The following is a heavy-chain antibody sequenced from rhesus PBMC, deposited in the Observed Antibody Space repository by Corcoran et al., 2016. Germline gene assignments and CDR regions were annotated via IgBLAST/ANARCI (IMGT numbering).Heavy chain of an antibody. Sequence: EVQLVESGGGLVQPGGSLRLSCAASGFTLSDYAMDWVRQAPGKGLEWVGFIRSKAYGGTAEYAASVKGRFTISRDDSKNTAYLQMSSLKTEDTAVYYCTSGNYFDYWGQGVLVTVSS. D-gene: IGHD2-21*01. V-gene: IGHV3-153D*01. CDR1: GFTLSDYA. CDR3: TSGNYFDY. CDR2: IRSKAYGGTA. J-gene: IGHJ4*01.